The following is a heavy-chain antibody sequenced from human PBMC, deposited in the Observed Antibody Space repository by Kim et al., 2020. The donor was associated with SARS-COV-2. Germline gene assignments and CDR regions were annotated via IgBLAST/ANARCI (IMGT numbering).Heavy chain of an antibody. Sequence: ASVKVSCKASGYTFTSYAMHWVRQAPGQRLEWMGWINAGNGNTKYSQKFQGRVTITRDTSASTAYMELSSLRSEDTAVYYCARDRGYVVVPAAIRGWFDPWGQGTLVTVSS. CDR1: GYTFTSYA. J-gene: IGHJ5*02. CDR2: INAGNGNT. D-gene: IGHD2-2*01. CDR3: ARDRGYVVVPAAIRGWFDP. V-gene: IGHV1-3*01.